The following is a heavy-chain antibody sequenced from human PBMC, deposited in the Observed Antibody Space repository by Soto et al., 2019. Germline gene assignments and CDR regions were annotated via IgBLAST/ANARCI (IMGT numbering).Heavy chain of an antibody. D-gene: IGHD2-15*01. CDR2: IKQDGSEK. CDR1: GFTFSSYW. CDR3: ARVMGCSGGSCYHYYYGMDV. V-gene: IGHV3-7*01. Sequence: GWSLRLSCAASGFTFSSYWMSWVRQAPGKGLEWVANIKQDGSEKYYVDSVKGRFTISRDNAKNSLYLQMNSLRAEDTAVYYCARVMGCSGGSCYHYYYGMDVWGQGTTVTVSS. J-gene: IGHJ6*02.